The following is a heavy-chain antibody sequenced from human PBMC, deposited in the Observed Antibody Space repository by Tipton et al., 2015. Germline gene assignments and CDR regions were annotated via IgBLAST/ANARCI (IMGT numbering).Heavy chain of an antibody. Sequence: QSGAEVKEPGASVKVSCTTFGYTFTNYGLTWVRQAPGQGLEWLGWIIDHNGHPNYAQKFQGRVTMTTGTSTSTAYVELRSLRSDDPAVYYWARGRFPRVRGPRHYYYGMDVWGQGTTVTVSS. J-gene: IGHJ6*02. V-gene: IGHV1-18*04. CDR3: ARGRFPRVRGPRHYYYGMDV. CDR1: GYTFTNYG. D-gene: IGHD3-10*01. CDR2: IIDHNGHP.